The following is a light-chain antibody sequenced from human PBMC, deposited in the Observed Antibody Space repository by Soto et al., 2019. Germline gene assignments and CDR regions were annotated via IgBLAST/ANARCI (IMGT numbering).Light chain of an antibody. CDR2: NVY. J-gene: IGLJ1*01. CDR3: SAYTVSRTYV. CDR1: SSDVGAYNF. V-gene: IGLV2-14*03. Sequence: QSVLTQPASVSGSPGQSITISCTGTSSDVGAYNFVSWHQQHPGKAPKLMIYNVYDRPSGISYRFSGSKSGNTASLTIPGLQGEDEADYYCSAYTVSRTYVFGTGTKLTVL.